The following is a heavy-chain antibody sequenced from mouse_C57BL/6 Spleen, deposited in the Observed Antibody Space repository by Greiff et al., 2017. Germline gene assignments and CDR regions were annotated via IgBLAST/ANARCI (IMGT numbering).Heavy chain of an antibody. V-gene: IGHV1-63*01. CDR3: ARLGDGYPFAY. J-gene: IGHJ3*01. CDR2: IYPGGGYT. D-gene: IGHD2-3*01. Sequence: QVHVKQSGAELVRPGTSVKMSCKASGYTFTNYWIGWAKQRPGHGLEWIGDIYPGGGYTNYNEKFKGKATLTADKSSSTAYMQFSSLTSEDSASDYCARLGDGYPFAYWGQGTLVTGSA. CDR1: GYTFTNYW.